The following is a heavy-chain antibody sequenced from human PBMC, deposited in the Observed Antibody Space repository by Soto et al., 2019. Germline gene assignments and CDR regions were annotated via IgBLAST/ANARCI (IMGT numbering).Heavy chain of an antibody. CDR3: ARGAEDSSGYYYTLFDY. V-gene: IGHV4-30-4*01. CDR1: GGSISSGDYY. D-gene: IGHD3-22*01. Sequence: PSETLSLTCTVSGGSISSGDYYWSWVRQPPGKGLEWIGYIYDSGSTYYNPSLKSRVTISVDTSKNQFSLKLSSVTAADTAVYYCARGAEDSSGYYYTLFDYWGQGTLVTAPQ. J-gene: IGHJ4*02. CDR2: IYDSGST.